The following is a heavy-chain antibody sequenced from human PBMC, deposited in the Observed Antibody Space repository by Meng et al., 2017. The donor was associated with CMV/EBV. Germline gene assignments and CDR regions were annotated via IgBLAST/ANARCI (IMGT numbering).Heavy chain of an antibody. D-gene: IGHD6-13*01. CDR1: GYTFTSYY. CDR2: INPSGGST. Sequence: ASVKVSCKASGYTFTSYYMHWVRQAPGQGLEWMGIINPSGGSTSYAQKFQGRVTMTRDTSKNQFSLKLSSVTAADTAVYYCAAGTSPLSDYWGQGTLVTVSS. J-gene: IGHJ4*02. CDR3: AAGTSPLSDY. V-gene: IGHV1-46*03.